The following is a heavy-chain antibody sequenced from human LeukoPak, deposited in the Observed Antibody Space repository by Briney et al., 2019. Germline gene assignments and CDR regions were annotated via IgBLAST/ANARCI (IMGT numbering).Heavy chain of an antibody. CDR2: LYYSGST. Sequence: PSETLSLTCSVSGGSFTSHYWSWFRQPPGKGLEWIAYLYYSGSTNYHPSLKSRATMSIDTSKNQFSLNLGSVTAADTAVYYCAGGEGERYYVNYFDYWGHGILVTVSS. V-gene: IGHV4-59*11. CDR1: GGSFTSHY. D-gene: IGHD1-26*01. J-gene: IGHJ4*03. CDR3: AGGEGERYYVNYFDY.